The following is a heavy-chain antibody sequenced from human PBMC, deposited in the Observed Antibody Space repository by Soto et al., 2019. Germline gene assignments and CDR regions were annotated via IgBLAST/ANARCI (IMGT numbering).Heavy chain of an antibody. V-gene: IGHV1-69*01. CDR2: ITPIFRTA. Sequence: QVHLVQSGAEVKKPGSSVKVSCKASGGTFSNYAISWVRQAPGQGLEWLGGITPIFRTANYAQKFRGRVTITADDSSTTAYMELNSLGSEDTALYYRAFGLCTAASCSYNFYGLDVWGQGTTVTVSA. CDR1: GGTFSNYA. CDR3: AFGLCTAASCSYNFYGLDV. D-gene: IGHD2-2*01. J-gene: IGHJ6*01.